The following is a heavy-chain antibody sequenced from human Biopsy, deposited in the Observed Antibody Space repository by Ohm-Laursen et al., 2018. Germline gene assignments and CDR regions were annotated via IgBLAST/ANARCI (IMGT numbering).Heavy chain of an antibody. D-gene: IGHD4-17*01. CDR1: GFTFTVYS. CDR3: ARWYGDLFYYYNGMGV. Sequence: SLRLSCAASGFTFTVYSIVWVRQATGQGLEWVSSITSRTSSTYYADSVKGRVTISRDNANNSVSLQMNNLGVDDTDVYYCARWYGDLFYYYNGMGVWGQGTTVTVSS. CDR2: ITSRTSST. J-gene: IGHJ6*02. V-gene: IGHV3-21*01.